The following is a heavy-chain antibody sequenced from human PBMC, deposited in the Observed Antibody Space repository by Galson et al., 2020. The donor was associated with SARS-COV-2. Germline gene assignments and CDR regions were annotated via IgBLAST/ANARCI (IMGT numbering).Heavy chain of an antibody. Sequence: SYTLSLTFSFYFFSFIYYSFTFFLHPPLKGLEWIGEISHILITNYIPSLNILVFISVYTSNNQFSLKLRSVTSSDTAVYYCARGGSRPIMVFDYYYFYMDVWGKGTTVTVSS. CDR1: FFSFIYYS. V-gene: IGHV4-34*01. J-gene: IGHJ6*03. CDR2: ISHILIT. CDR3: ARGGSRPIMVFDYYYFYMDV. D-gene: IGHD2-8*01.